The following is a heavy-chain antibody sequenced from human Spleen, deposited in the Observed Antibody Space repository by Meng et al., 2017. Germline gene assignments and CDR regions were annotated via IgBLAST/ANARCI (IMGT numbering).Heavy chain of an antibody. CDR1: GFRFSNYA. Sequence: QEQLVESGGGVVQPGRSLRLSCVASGFRFSNYAMHWVRQAPGKGLEWVAMVGHDGNSDCYADSVKGRFTISRDNSKSTLYLQMDSLRPEDTAVYYCIAEIGPKSFDNWGQGTLVTVSS. D-gene: IGHD3-22*01. CDR3: IAEIGPKSFDN. V-gene: IGHV3-30-3*01. CDR2: VGHDGNSD. J-gene: IGHJ4*02.